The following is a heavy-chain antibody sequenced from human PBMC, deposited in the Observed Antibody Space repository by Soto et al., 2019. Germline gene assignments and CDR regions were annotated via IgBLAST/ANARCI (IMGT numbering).Heavy chain of an antibody. CDR2: ISYDGSNK. D-gene: IGHD2-21*02. V-gene: IGHV3-30*18. CDR1: GFTFSSYG. Sequence: QVQLLESGGGVVQPGRSLRLSCAASGFTFSSYGMDWVRQAPGKGPEWVAVISYDGSNKYYADSVKGRLTISRDNSKNTLYLQMNSLRAEDTAVYYCAKDKVPVVVTAPFDYWGQGTLVTVSS. CDR3: AKDKVPVVVTAPFDY. J-gene: IGHJ4*02.